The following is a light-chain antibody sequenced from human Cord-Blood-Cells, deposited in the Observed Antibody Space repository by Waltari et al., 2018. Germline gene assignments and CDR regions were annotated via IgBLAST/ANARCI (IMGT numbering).Light chain of an antibody. Sequence: EIVLTQSPATLSLSPGERATLSCRPSQSVSSNLAWYQQKPGQAPRLLIYGASTRATGIPARFSGSGSGTEFTLTISSLQSEDFAVYYCQQYNNWPLTFGGGTKVEIK. J-gene: IGKJ4*01. V-gene: IGKV3-15*01. CDR2: GAS. CDR1: QSVSSN. CDR3: QQYNNWPLT.